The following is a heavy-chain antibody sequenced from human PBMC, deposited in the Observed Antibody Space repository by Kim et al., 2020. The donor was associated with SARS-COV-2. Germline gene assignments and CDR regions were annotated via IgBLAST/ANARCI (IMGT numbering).Heavy chain of an antibody. Sequence: GGSLRLSCAASGFTFDDYTMHWVRQAPGKGLEWVSLISWDGGSTYYADSVKGRFTISRDNSKNSLYLQMNSLRTEDTALYYCAKDGPHEGFSYSGYSNGMDVWGQGTTVTVSS. D-gene: IGHD5-12*01. CDR2: ISWDGGST. CDR1: GFTFDDYT. CDR3: AKDGPHEGFSYSGYSNGMDV. V-gene: IGHV3-43*01. J-gene: IGHJ6*02.